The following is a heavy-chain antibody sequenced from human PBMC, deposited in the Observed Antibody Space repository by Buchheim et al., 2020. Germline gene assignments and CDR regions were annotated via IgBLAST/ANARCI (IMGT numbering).Heavy chain of an antibody. Sequence: QVQLVEYGGGVVQPGRSLRLSCAASGFTFSSYGMHWVRQAPGKGLEWVAVISYDGSNKYYTDSVKGRFTISRDNSKNTLYLQMNSLRAEDTAIYYCAKDLPAKYNDFWSGYYWGGGGMDVWGQGTT. V-gene: IGHV3-30*18. D-gene: IGHD3-3*01. CDR3: AKDLPAKYNDFWSGYYWGGGGMDV. CDR1: GFTFSSYG. J-gene: IGHJ6*02. CDR2: ISYDGSNK.